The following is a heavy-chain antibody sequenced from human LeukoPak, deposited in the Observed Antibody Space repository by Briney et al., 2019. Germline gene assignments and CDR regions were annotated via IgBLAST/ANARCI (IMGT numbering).Heavy chain of an antibody. CDR3: ARGPSVLWGLPRDWAFDI. J-gene: IGHJ3*02. Sequence: PGGSLRLSCAASGFIFSHYGMHWVRQAPGKGLEWVAVIQNDAGTENFADSVKGRFTISRDNSKNTVFLQMNSLRVEDTAVYYCARGPSVLWGLPRDWAFDIWGQGTMVTVSS. D-gene: IGHD3-16*01. CDR2: IQNDAGTE. V-gene: IGHV3-33*05. CDR1: GFIFSHYG.